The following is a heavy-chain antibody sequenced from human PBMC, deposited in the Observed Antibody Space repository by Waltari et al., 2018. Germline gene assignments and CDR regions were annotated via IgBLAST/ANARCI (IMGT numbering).Heavy chain of an antibody. CDR2: INHSGST. CDR1: GGSFSGYY. V-gene: IGHV4-34*01. J-gene: IGHJ4*02. Sequence: QVQLQQWGAGLLKPSETLSLTCAVYGGSFSGYYWSWIRQPPGKGLEWIGEINHSGSTNYNPSLKSRVTISVDTSKNQFSLKLSSVTAADTAVYYCARAPMVRGIPFDYWGQGTLVTVSS. D-gene: IGHD3-10*01. CDR3: ARAPMVRGIPFDY.